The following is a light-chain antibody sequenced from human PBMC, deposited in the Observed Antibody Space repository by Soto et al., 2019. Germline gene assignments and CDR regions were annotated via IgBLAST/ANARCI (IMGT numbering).Light chain of an antibody. Sequence: ESVLTQSPGSLSLSPGETATLSCRASQSIINNYLAWYQQKPGQAPRLLIYGASIRATGVPDRFRGSGSGTDFTLTSTRLEGEDFAVYYCQQYGTSPLMYTFGQGTKLGVK. V-gene: IGKV3-20*01. CDR2: GAS. CDR3: QQYGTSPLMYT. CDR1: QSIINNY. J-gene: IGKJ2*01.